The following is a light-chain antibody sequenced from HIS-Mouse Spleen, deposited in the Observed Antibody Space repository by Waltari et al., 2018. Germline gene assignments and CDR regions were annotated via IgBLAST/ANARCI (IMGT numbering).Light chain of an antibody. CDR2: DVS. J-gene: IGLJ1*01. CDR1: SSDVGGYKS. V-gene: IGLV2-14*03. CDR3: SSYTSSSTYV. Sequence: QSALTQPASVSGSPGQSLTISCTGTSSDVGGYKSVSWYQQHPGKAPKLMIYDVSNRPSGVSNRFSGSKSGNTASLTISGLQAEDEADYYCSSYTSSSTYVFGTGTKVTVL.